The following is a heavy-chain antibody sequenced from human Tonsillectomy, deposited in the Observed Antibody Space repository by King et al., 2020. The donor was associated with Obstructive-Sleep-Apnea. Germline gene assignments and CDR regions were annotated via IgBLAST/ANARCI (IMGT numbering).Heavy chain of an antibody. CDR3: VKQAGIQLWNDAFDI. D-gene: IGHD5-18*01. CDR1: GFTFSSYA. V-gene: IGHV3-23*04. CDR2: ISGSGSST. J-gene: IGHJ3*02. Sequence: VQLVESGGGLVQPVGSLRLSCAAAGFTFSSYAMTWVRQAPGKGLEWVSGISGSGSSTDYADSVKGRFTISRDNSKSTLYLQMNTLRAEDTAVYYCVKQAGIQLWNDAFDIWGQGTMVTVSS.